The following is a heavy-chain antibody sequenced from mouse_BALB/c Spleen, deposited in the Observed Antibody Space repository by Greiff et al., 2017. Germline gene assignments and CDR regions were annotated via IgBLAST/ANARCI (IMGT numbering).Heavy chain of an antibody. Sequence: EVKLMESGPELVKPGASVKISCKASGYSFTGYFMNWVMQSHGKSLEWIGRINPYNGDTFYNQKFKGKATLTVDKSSSTAHMELRSLASEDSAVYYCARQDYGSPWFAYWGQGTLVTVSA. CDR2: INPYNGDT. D-gene: IGHD1-1*01. V-gene: IGHV1-20*02. CDR1: GYSFTGYF. J-gene: IGHJ3*01. CDR3: ARQDYGSPWFAY.